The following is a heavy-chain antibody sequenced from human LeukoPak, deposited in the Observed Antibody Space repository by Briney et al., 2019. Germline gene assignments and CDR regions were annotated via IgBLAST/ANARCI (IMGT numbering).Heavy chain of an antibody. CDR1: GFTFSTYA. J-gene: IGHJ4*02. Sequence: SLRLSCAASGFTFSTYAMHWVRQAPGKGLEWVAVISYDGSNKYYADSVKGRFTISRDNSKNTLYLQMNSLRAEDTAVYYCTAKAVGYSGFDRPWGQGTLVTVS. CDR3: TAKAVGYSGFDRP. D-gene: IGHD5-12*01. V-gene: IGHV3-30-3*01. CDR2: ISYDGSNK.